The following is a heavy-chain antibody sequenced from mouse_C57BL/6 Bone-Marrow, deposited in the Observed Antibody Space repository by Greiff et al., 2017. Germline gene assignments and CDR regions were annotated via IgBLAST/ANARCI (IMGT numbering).Heavy chain of an antibody. V-gene: IGHV1-69*01. CDR3: ARSDYEVSVYDFDY. D-gene: IGHD2-4*01. CDR1: GYTFTSYW. J-gene: IGHJ2*01. Sequence: QVQLQQPGAELVMPGASVKLSCKASGYTFTSYWMHWVKQRPGQGLEWIGEIDPSDSYTNYNQKFKGKSTLTVDKSSSTAYMQLSSLTSEDSAVYYGARSDYEVSVYDFDYWGQGTTLTVSS. CDR2: IDPSDSYT.